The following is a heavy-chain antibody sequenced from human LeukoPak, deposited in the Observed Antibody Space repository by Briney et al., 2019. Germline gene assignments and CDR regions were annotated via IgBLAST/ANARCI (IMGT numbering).Heavy chain of an antibody. CDR3: ARQGSDCSGGSCYYYYFDY. D-gene: IGHD2-15*01. J-gene: IGHJ4*02. CDR1: GGSFSSYY. Sequence: PSETLSLTCTVSGGSFSSYYWTWIRQPAGKRLEWIGRIYSSGSTNYNPSLRSRVTISVDTSKNQFSLKLSSVTAADTAVYHCARQGSDCSGGSCYYYYFDYWGQGTLVTVSS. V-gene: IGHV4-4*07. CDR2: IYSSGST.